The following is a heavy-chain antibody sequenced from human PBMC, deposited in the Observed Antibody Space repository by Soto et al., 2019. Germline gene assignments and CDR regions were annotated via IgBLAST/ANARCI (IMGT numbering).Heavy chain of an antibody. D-gene: IGHD6-6*01. V-gene: IGHV4-39*07. Sequence: SETLSLTCTVSGGSISSSSYYWGWIRQPPGKGLEWIGEINHSGSTNYNPSLKSRVTISVDTSKNQFSLKLSSVTAADPAVYYCARVGSSSPGGTKYNWFDPWGQGTLVTVSS. J-gene: IGHJ5*02. CDR1: GGSISSSSYY. CDR3: ARVGSSSPGGTKYNWFDP. CDR2: INHSGST.